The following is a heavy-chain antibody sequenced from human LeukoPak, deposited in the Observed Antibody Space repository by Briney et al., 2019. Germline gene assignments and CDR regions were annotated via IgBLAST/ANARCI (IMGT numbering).Heavy chain of an antibody. CDR3: ARDLEGYHYGSGNYQQ. CDR1: GYTFTGYY. D-gene: IGHD3-10*01. J-gene: IGHJ1*01. CDR2: INPNSGGT. Sequence: ASVQVSCKASGYTFTGYYIHWVRQAPGQGLEWMGLINPNSGGTNYAQKFQGRVTMTRDTSISTAFMELSSLRSDDTAVYYCARDLEGYHYGSGNYQQWGQGTLVTVSS. V-gene: IGHV1-2*02.